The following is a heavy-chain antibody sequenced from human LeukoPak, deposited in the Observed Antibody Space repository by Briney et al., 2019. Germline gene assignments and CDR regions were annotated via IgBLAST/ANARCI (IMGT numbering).Heavy chain of an antibody. CDR1: GGSISSYY. Sequence: SETLSLTCTVSGGSISSYYWSWIRQPAGKGLEWIGRMYTSGSTNYNPSLKSRVTMSVDTSKNQFSLKLSSVTAADTAVYYCARGYQQLVGPYYYYGMDVWGQGTTVTVSS. V-gene: IGHV4-4*07. J-gene: IGHJ6*02. CDR2: MYTSGST. D-gene: IGHD6-13*01. CDR3: ARGYQQLVGPYYYYGMDV.